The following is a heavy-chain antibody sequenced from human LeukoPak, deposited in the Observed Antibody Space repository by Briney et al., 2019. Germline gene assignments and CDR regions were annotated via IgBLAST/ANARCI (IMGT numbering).Heavy chain of an antibody. CDR3: AKQACWSGYYFFLPFAF. Sequence: GGSLRLSCAASGFTVSSNYMSWVRQAPGKGLEWGSGIYSGGSTYYADSVKGRFTIFRDNSNNTLYLQMNSLRAADTGVYYCAKQACWSGYYFFLPFAFWGQGTLVTVSS. J-gene: IGHJ4*02. D-gene: IGHD3-3*01. CDR2: IYSGGST. V-gene: IGHV3-53*01. CDR1: GFTVSSNY.